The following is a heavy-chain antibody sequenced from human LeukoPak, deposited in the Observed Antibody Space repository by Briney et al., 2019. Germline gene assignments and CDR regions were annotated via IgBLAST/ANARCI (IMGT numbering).Heavy chain of an antibody. V-gene: IGHV1-8*01. CDR1: GYTFTSYD. Sequence: ASVKVSCKASGYTFTSYDINWVRQATGQGLEWMGWTNPNSGNTGYAQKFQGRVTMTRNTSISTAYMELSSLRSEDTAVYHCARGSSAGYYYYMDVWGKGTTVTVSS. CDR2: TNPNSGNT. J-gene: IGHJ6*03. CDR3: ARGSSAGYYYYMDV. D-gene: IGHD6-6*01.